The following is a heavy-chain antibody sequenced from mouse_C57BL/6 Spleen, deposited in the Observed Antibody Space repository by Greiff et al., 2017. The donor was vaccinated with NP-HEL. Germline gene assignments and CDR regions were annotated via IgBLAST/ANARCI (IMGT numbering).Heavy chain of an antibody. D-gene: IGHD1-1*01. CDR3: ARRGDTTPSWDAY. CDR2: IYPGDGDT. V-gene: IGHV1-80*01. Sequence: QVQLQQSGAELVKPGASVKISCKASGYAFSSYWMNWVKQRPGKGLEWIGQIYPGDGDTNYNGKFKGKATLTADKSSSTAYMQLSSLTSEDSAVYFCARRGDTTPSWDAYWGQGTLVTVSA. CDR1: GYAFSSYW. J-gene: IGHJ3*01.